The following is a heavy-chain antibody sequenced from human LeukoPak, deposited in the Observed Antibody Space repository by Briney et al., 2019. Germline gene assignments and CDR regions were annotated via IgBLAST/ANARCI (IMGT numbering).Heavy chain of an antibody. CDR3: ASGRMTTETTYCFDP. D-gene: IGHD4-11*01. CDR2: IIPIFGIT. J-gene: IGHJ5*02. Sequence: GASVKVSCKASGGTFISNAITWVRQAPGQGLEWMGRIIPIFGITDYAQKFQGRVTITADKSTGTAHMEFSSLRSEDTAVYYCASGRMTTETTYCFDPWGQGTLITVSS. V-gene: IGHV1-69*04. CDR1: GGTFISNA.